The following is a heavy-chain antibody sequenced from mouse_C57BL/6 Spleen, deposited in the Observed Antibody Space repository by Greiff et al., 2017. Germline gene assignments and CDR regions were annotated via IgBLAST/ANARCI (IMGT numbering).Heavy chain of an antibody. Sequence: QVQLQQPGAELVRPGSSVKLSCQASGYTFTSYWMAWVKQRPGQGLAWIGNIYPSDSETHYNQKFKDKAPLTVDKYSSTAYMQLSSLTSEDSAVDYCAREGIYDGNVDVWGTGTTVTVSS. CDR2: IYPSDSET. CDR1: GYTFTSYW. V-gene: IGHV1-61*01. D-gene: IGHD2-3*01. J-gene: IGHJ1*03. CDR3: AREGIYDGNVDV.